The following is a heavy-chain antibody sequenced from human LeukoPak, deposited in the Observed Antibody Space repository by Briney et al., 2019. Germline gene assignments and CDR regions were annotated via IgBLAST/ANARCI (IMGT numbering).Heavy chain of an antibody. V-gene: IGHV4-34*01. CDR2: INHCGST. J-gene: IGHJ3*02. Sequence: PSETLSLTCAVYGGSFSGYYWSWIRQPPGKGLEWIGEINHCGSTKYNPSLKSRVTISVDTSKNQFSLKLSSVTAADTAVYYCAMQYYDILTGSTDAFDIWGQGTMVTVSS. CDR3: AMQYYDILTGSTDAFDI. CDR1: GGSFSGYY. D-gene: IGHD3-9*01.